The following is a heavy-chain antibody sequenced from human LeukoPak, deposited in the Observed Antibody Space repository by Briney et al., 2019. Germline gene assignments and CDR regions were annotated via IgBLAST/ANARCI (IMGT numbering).Heavy chain of an antibody. V-gene: IGHV3-23*01. CDR1: GFTFSSYA. CDR2: ISGSGGST. J-gene: IGHJ3*02. Sequence: QAGGSLRLSCAASGFTFSSYAMSWVRQAPGKGPEWVSAISGSGGSTYYADSVKGRFTISRDNSKNTLYLQMNSLRAEDTAVYYCAKDLLVSDAFDIWGQGTMVTVSS. D-gene: IGHD2/OR15-2a*01. CDR3: AKDLLVSDAFDI.